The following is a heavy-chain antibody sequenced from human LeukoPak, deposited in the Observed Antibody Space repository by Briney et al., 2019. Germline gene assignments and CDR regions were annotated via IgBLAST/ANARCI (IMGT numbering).Heavy chain of an antibody. Sequence: GGSLRLSCAASGFSVSFNYMTWVRQAPGKGLEWVSVIFSGGSTYYADSVKGRFTISRDNAKNSLYLQMNSLRAEDTAVYYCARADAFDIWGQGTMVTVSS. J-gene: IGHJ3*02. CDR3: ARADAFDI. V-gene: IGHV3-53*01. CDR2: IFSGGST. CDR1: GFSVSFNY.